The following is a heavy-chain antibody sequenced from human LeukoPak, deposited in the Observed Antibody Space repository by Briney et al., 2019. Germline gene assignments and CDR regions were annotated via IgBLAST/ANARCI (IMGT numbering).Heavy chain of an antibody. CDR3: ARRTPWLVSGTFGC. D-gene: IGHD6-19*01. J-gene: IGHJ4*02. CDR2: ISDSGTT. CDR1: GASVTDGAYH. Sequence: SETLSLTCTVSGASVTDGAYHWGWIRQHPGKGLEWIGYISDSGTTYYSPSLKSRVTISQDTSKNQFSLQLRSVTAADTAVYYCARRTPWLVSGTFGCWGQGTLVTVSS. V-gene: IGHV4-31*03.